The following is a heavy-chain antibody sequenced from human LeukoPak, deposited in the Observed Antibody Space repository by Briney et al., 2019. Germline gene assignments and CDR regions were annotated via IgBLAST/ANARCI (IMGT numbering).Heavy chain of an antibody. CDR1: GGSISSSSYY. D-gene: IGHD1-26*01. Sequence: SETLSLTCTVSGGSISSSSYYWGWIRQPPGKGLEWIGYIYYSGSTNYNPSLKSRVTISVDTSKNQFSLKLNSVTAADTAVYYCARDKELNKAYYFDYWGQGTLVTVSS. V-gene: IGHV4-61*01. CDR2: IYYSGST. CDR3: ARDKELNKAYYFDY. J-gene: IGHJ4*02.